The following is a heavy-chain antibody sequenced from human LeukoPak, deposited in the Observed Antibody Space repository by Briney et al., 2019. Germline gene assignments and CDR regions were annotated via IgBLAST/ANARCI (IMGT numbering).Heavy chain of an antibody. V-gene: IGHV1-18*01. Sequence: ASVKVSCKASGYTFTSYGISWVRQAPGQGLEWMGWISAYNGNTNYAQKLQGRVTMTTDTSTSTAYMELRSLRSDDTAVYYCARDLFGGLTGYYIVPFDYWGQGTLVTVSS. CDR3: ARDLFGGLTGYYIVPFDY. CDR1: GYTFTSYG. CDR2: ISAYNGNT. J-gene: IGHJ4*02. D-gene: IGHD3-9*01.